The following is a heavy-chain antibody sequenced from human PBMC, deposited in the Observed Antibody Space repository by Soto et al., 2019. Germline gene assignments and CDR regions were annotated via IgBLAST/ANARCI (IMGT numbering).Heavy chain of an antibody. D-gene: IGHD2-2*01. CDR3: ARDIVVPAAIYYYYGMAV. Sequence: ASVKVSCKASGYTFTSYGISWVRQAPGQGLEWMGWISAYNGNTNYAQKLQGRVTMTTDTSTSTAYMELRSLRTDDTAVYYCARDIVVPAAIYYYYGMAVWGQGTTVTVSS. CDR2: ISAYNGNT. CDR1: GYTFTSYG. V-gene: IGHV1-18*04. J-gene: IGHJ6*02.